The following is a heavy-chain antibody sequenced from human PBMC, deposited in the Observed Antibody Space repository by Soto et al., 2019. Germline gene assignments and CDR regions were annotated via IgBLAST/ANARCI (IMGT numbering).Heavy chain of an antibody. Sequence: PGGSLRLSCTASGFTFSSYAMHWVRQAPGKGLEWVAVISYDGSNKYYADSVKGRFTISRDNSKNTLYLQMNSLRAEDTAVYYCARDYDSSGYPTGAFDIWGQGTMVTVSS. CDR3: ARDYDSSGYPTGAFDI. J-gene: IGHJ3*02. V-gene: IGHV3-30-3*01. CDR1: GFTFSSYA. D-gene: IGHD3-22*01. CDR2: ISYDGSNK.